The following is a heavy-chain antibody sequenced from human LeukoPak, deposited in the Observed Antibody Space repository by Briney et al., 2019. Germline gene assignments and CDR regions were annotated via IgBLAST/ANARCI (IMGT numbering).Heavy chain of an antibody. J-gene: IGHJ4*02. CDR2: IYYTGST. CDR3: AGEANYYGSGSYFEGTFDY. V-gene: IGHV4-59*01. Sequence: SETLSLTCTVSGGSISSYYWSWIRQPPGKGLKWIGYIYYTGSTNYNPSLKSRVTISADTSKNEFSLRLTSVTAADTAVYYCAGEANYYGSGSYFEGTFDYWGQGSLVTVSS. D-gene: IGHD3-10*01. CDR1: GGSISSYY.